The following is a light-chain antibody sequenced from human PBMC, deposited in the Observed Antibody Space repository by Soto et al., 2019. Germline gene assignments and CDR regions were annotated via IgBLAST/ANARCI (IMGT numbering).Light chain of an antibody. Sequence: DIQMTQSPSTLSASVGDRVTITCRASQTFSTSLDWYQQKPGQAPKLLIYKSSSLESGVPSRFSGSGSGTEFTLTISSLQHDDFATYYCQQYSSYPWTFGQGTKVELK. V-gene: IGKV1-5*03. CDR1: QTFSTS. J-gene: IGKJ1*01. CDR3: QQYSSYPWT. CDR2: KSS.